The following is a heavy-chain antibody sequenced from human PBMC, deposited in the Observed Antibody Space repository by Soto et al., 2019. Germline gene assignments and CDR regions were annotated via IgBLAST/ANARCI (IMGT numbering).Heavy chain of an antibody. J-gene: IGHJ4*02. V-gene: IGHV3-48*01. CDR2: ISSSSSTI. Sequence: PGGSLRLSCAASGFTFSSYAMSWVRQAPGKGLEWVSYISSSSSTIYYADSVKGRFTISRDNAKNTLYLQMNSLRAEDTAVYYCARGEWELLLAWYFDYWGQGTLVTVSS. CDR1: GFTFSSYA. D-gene: IGHD1-26*01. CDR3: ARGEWELLLAWYFDY.